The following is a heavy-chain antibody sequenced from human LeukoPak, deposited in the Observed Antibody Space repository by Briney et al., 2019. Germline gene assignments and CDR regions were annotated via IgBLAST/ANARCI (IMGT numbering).Heavy chain of an antibody. D-gene: IGHD3-22*01. J-gene: IGHJ4*02. CDR1: GGSISSSSYY. V-gene: IGHV4-39*07. CDR2: VYYTGAS. CDR3: ARVDSDSSGPYFDY. Sequence: SETLSLTCTVSGGSISSSSYYWGWIRQPPGKGLEWIGSVYYTGASYYNPSLKSRVTISIDTSKKHFSLKLTSVTAADTAVYYCARVDSDSSGPYFDYWGQGTLVTVSS.